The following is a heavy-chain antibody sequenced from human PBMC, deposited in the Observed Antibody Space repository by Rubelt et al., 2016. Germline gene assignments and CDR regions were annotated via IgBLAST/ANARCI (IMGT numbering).Heavy chain of an antibody. CDR3: TIYSNGHH. CDR1: GATFSGSD. CDR2: ISSKANTYAT. Sequence: EVQLVESGGGLVQPGGSLKLSCAVSGATFSGSDIHWVRQASGKGLEWVGRISSKANTYATAYAASVKGRFTISRDDSKTMAYLQMNSLKTEDTAVYYCTIYSNGHHWGQGSLVTVSS. D-gene: IGHD4-11*01. J-gene: IGHJ1*01. V-gene: IGHV3-73*01.